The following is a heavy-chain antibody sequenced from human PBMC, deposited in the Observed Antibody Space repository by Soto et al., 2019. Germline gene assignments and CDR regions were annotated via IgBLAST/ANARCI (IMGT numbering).Heavy chain of an antibody. J-gene: IGHJ4*02. D-gene: IGHD6-19*01. V-gene: IGHV3-23*01. CDR3: AKVTTNGGWFNPFAS. Sequence: GGSLRLSSAASGFSLVNYAMNCARQAPGKGLEWVSGLSGSGTSTYYADSVKGRFTISRDNSRDTLFLQMNSLTADDTAVYYCAKVTTNGGWFNPFASSGQGALVPVSS. CDR2: LSGSGTST. CDR1: GFSLVNYA.